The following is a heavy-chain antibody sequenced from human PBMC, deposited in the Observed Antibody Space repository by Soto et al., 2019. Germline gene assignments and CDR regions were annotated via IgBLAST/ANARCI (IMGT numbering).Heavy chain of an antibody. D-gene: IGHD3-10*01. CDR3: ISDDAGHRSGEFDY. CDR1: GVRFRPAW. CDR2: IRSKTSGETR. Sequence: GGYLRLSCAASGVRFRPAWMSWFRQAPGKGLEWIGLIRSKTSGETRDYAAPVKGRFSISRDDSKNTVYLQMNSLKSEDTAIYFFISDDAGHRSGEFDYWGQGTLVTVS. V-gene: IGHV3-15*01. J-gene: IGHJ4*02.